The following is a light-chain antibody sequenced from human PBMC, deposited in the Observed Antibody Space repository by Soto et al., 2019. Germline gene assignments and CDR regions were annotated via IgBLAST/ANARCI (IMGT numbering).Light chain of an antibody. CDR1: QTVSNTY. Sequence: EIVLTQFPGALSLSPGERVTLSCRASQTVSNTYLAWYQQKIGQAPKFLIYGGSNRATGIPDRFSGSGSGTDFTLTISRLEPEDFAVYYCQQYGALPPTFGGGTKVEIK. V-gene: IGKV3-20*01. CDR3: QQYGALPPT. J-gene: IGKJ4*01. CDR2: GGS.